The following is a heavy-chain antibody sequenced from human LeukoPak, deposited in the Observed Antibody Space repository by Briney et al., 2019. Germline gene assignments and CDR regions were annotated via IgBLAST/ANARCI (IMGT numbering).Heavy chain of an antibody. Sequence: GESLKISCKGSGYSFTSYWIAWVRQMPGKGLEWMGIIYPSDSDTRYSPSFQGQVTISADKSISTAYLQWSSLKASDTAMYYCARLEEQPRDAFDIWGQGTMVTVSS. CDR3: ARLEEQPRDAFDI. J-gene: IGHJ3*02. D-gene: IGHD6-13*01. CDR2: IYPSDSDT. CDR1: GYSFTSYW. V-gene: IGHV5-51*01.